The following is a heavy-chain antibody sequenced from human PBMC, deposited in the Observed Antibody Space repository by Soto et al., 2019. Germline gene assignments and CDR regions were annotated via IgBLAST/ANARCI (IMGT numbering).Heavy chain of an antibody. V-gene: IGHV4-4*02. CDR3: ASDGGGWTSDAFDI. J-gene: IGHJ3*02. D-gene: IGHD3-16*01. Sequence: QVQLQESGPGLVKPSGTLSLTCAVSGGSISSSNWWSWVRQPPGKGLEWIGEIYHSGSTNYNPSLKSRVTTSVDKSKNQLSVKLSSVSAADTAVDYCASDGGGWTSDAFDIGGQGTMVTFSS. CDR2: IYHSGST. CDR1: GGSISSSNW.